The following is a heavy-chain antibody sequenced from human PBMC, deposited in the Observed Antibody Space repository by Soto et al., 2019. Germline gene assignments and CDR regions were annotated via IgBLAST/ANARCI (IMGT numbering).Heavy chain of an antibody. CDR2: ASGSGGST. J-gene: IGHJ4*02. CDR1: GFTFNNYA. V-gene: IGHV3-23*01. CDR3: ARLPPRHYSDNTDSN. Sequence: GGSLRLSCSASGFTFNNYAMTWVRQAPGKGLEWVSTASGSGGSTYYADSVKGRFIISRDNSKNTLFLQLDSLRADDTAVYYCARLPPRHYSDNTDSNWGQGTLVTSPQ. D-gene: IGHD3-22*01.